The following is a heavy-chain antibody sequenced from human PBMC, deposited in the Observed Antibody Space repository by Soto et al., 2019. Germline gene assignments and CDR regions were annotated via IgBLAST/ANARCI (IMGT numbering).Heavy chain of an antibody. CDR1: GGSISSSSYY. CDR2: IYYSGST. CDR3: ARRTADCSGGSCYFFDY. V-gene: IGHV4-39*01. Sequence: QLQLQESGPGLVKPSETLSLTCTVSGGSISSSSYYWGWIRQPPGKGLEWIGSIYYSGSTYYNPSLKSRVTISVDTSKNQFSLKLSSVTAADTAVYYCARRTADCSGGSCYFFDYWGQGTLVTVSS. J-gene: IGHJ4*02. D-gene: IGHD2-15*01.